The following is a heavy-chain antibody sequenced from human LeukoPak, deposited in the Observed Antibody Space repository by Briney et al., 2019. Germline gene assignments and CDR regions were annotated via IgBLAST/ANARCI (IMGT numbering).Heavy chain of an antibody. CDR1: GYTFTSYG. CDR3: ARARPVDNMIVDSEGFDY. Sequence: ASVKVSCKASGYTFTSYGISWLRQAPGQGLESMGWISAYNGNTNYAQKLQGRVTMTTDTSTSTAYMELRSLRSDDTAVYYCARARPVDNMIVDSEGFDYWGQGTLVTVSS. V-gene: IGHV1-18*01. J-gene: IGHJ4*02. CDR2: ISAYNGNT. D-gene: IGHD3-22*01.